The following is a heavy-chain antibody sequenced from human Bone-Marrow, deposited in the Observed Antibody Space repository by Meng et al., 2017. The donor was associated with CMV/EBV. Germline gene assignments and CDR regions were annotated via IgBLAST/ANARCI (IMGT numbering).Heavy chain of an antibody. CDR3: ARGETGYCSSTSCYGAFDI. J-gene: IGHJ3*02. CDR1: GGTFSSYA. Sequence: SVKVSCKASGGTFSSYAISWVRQAPGQGLEWMGGIIPIFGTANYAQKFQGRVTITTDESTSTAYMELSSLRSEDTAVYYCARGETGYCSSTSCYGAFDIWGQGTMVTVSS. V-gene: IGHV1-69*05. CDR2: IIPIFGTA. D-gene: IGHD2-2*01.